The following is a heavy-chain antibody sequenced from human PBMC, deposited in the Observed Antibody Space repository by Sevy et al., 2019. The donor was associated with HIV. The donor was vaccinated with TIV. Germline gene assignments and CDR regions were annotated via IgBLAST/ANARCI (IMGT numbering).Heavy chain of an antibody. V-gene: IGHV3-15*01. D-gene: IGHD2-8*01. CDR2: IKNKPDGGTT. CDR3: CTEGNVLLAEGWGHWFDP. Sequence: GGSLRLSCAASGFTFNNAWMSWVRQAPGKGLEWIGRIKNKPDGGTTDYAAPVKGRFTFSRVDSKHTLYLQMNSLKTEDTAVYYCCTEGNVLLAEGWGHWFDPWGKGTLVTVSS. J-gene: IGHJ5*02. CDR1: GFTFNNAW.